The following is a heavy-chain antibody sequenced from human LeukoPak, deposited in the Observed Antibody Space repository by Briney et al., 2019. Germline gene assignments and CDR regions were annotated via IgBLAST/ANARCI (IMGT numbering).Heavy chain of an antibody. CDR3: ARGLYYDILTGYYRDY. CDR1: GYTFTSYD. Sequence: ASVKVSCKASGYTFTSYDINWVRQVTGQGLEWMGWMNPNSGNTGYAQKFQGRVTMTRNTSISTAYMELSSLRSEDTAVYYCARGLYYDILTGYYRDYWGQGTLVTVSS. CDR2: MNPNSGNT. V-gene: IGHV1-8*01. D-gene: IGHD3-9*01. J-gene: IGHJ4*02.